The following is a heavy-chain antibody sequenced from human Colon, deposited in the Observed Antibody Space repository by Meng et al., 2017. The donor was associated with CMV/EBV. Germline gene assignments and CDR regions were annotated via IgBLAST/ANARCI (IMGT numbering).Heavy chain of an antibody. Sequence: ASVKVSCKASGYTFTGYYMHWVRQAPGQGLEWMGWINPNSGGTNYAQKFQGRITMTRDTSLNTTYMELSSLRSDDTAIYFCARRPYCTNGVCYSSNDYGGQGTLVTVSS. CDR1: GYTFTGYY. V-gene: IGHV1-2*02. CDR2: INPNSGGT. D-gene: IGHD2-8*01. CDR3: ARRPYCTNGVCYSSNDY. J-gene: IGHJ4*02.